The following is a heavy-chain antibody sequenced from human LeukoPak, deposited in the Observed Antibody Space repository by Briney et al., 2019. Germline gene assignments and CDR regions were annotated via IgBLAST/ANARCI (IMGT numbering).Heavy chain of an antibody. J-gene: IGHJ5*02. V-gene: IGHV4-31*03. CDR3: ARDGDYCSGGSCYSFHWFDP. CDR2: IYYSGST. CDR1: GGSISSGGYY. Sequence: SETLSLTCTVSGGSISSGGYYWSWIGQHPGKGLEWIGYIYYSGSTYYNPSLKSRVNISVDTPKNQFSLKLSSVTGADTAVYYCARDGDYCSGGSCYSFHWFDPWGQGTLVTVSS. D-gene: IGHD2-15*01.